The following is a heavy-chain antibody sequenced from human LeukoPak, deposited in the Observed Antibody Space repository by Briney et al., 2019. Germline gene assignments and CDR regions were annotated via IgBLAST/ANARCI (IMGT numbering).Heavy chain of an antibody. CDR1: GFTFSSYW. D-gene: IGHD1-26*01. V-gene: IGHV3-74*01. Sequence: GSLRLSCAASGFTFSSYWMHWIRQAPGKGLVWVSRIHSDGSSTGYADSVKGRFTISRDNAKNSLYLQMNSLRDEDTAVYYCARFLGENKGGYYSYYYGMDVWGQGTTVTVSS. CDR3: ARFLGENKGGYYSYYYGMDV. J-gene: IGHJ6*02. CDR2: IHSDGSST.